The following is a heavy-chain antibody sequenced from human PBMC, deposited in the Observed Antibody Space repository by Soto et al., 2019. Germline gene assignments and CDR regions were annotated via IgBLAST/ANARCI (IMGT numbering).Heavy chain of an antibody. CDR3: AKDLYGMDV. J-gene: IGHJ6*02. CDR2: ISYDGSNK. V-gene: IGHV3-30*18. Sequence: VQLLESGGGLVQPGGSLRLSCAASGFTFSSYGMHWVRQAPGKGLEWVAVISYDGSNKYYADSVKGRFTISRDNSKNTLYLQMNSLRAEDTAVYYCAKDLYGMDVWGQGTTVTVSS. CDR1: GFTFSSYG.